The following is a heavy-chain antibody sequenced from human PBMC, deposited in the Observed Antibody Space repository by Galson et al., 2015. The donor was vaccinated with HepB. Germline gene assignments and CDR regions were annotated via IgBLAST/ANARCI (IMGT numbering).Heavy chain of an antibody. D-gene: IGHD6-19*01. Sequence: SLRLSCAVSGFSVDSRAMSWVRQAPGKSLEWLSSISNNAGKTYYAGSVRGSFTISRDESTNSVFLQMDSLRADDTAVYYCAKDHPSSGWPAFYYWGQGALVIVSS. CDR1: GFSVDSRA. V-gene: IGHV3-23*01. CDR3: AKDHPSSGWPAFYY. J-gene: IGHJ4*02. CDR2: ISNNAGKT.